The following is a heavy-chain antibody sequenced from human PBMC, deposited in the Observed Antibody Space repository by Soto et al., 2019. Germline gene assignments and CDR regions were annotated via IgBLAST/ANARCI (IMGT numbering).Heavy chain of an antibody. CDR3: ARDRLVPYGYGMDV. V-gene: IGHV3-33*08. CDR1: GLNFRSHG. D-gene: IGHD2-2*01. Sequence: AAGLNFRSHGIHWVSKAPGKGLEWVALIWFDGSKKYYVDSVKGRFAVSRDNSKNTLYLQMNSLRVEDTAVYYCARDRLVPYGYGMDVWGQGTTVTVSS. J-gene: IGHJ6*02. CDR2: IWFDGSKK.